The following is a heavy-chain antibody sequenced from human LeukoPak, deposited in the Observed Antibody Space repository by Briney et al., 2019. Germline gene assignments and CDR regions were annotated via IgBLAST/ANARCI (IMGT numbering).Heavy chain of an antibody. D-gene: IGHD3-10*01. Sequence: SGTLSLTCAVSGGSISSSHWWSWVRQPPGKGLEWIGEIYHSGSSNYNPSLKSRVTISVDTSKNQFSLKLSSVTAADTAVYYCARFDYYGSGRHFDLWGRGTLVTVSS. CDR1: GGSISSSHW. CDR3: ARFDYYGSGRHFDL. V-gene: IGHV4-4*02. CDR2: IYHSGSS. J-gene: IGHJ2*01.